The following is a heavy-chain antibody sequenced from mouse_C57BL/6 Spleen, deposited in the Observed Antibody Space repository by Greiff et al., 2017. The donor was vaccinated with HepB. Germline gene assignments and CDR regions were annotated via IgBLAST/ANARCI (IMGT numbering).Heavy chain of an antibody. D-gene: IGHD2-12*01. Sequence: VQLQQSGAELVRPGASVKLSCKASGYTFTDYYINWVKQRPGQGLEWIARIYPGSGNTYYNEKFKGKATLTAEKSSSTAYMQLSSLTSEDSAVYFCARDDTRGFAYWGQGTLVTVSA. CDR3: ARDDTRGFAY. J-gene: IGHJ3*01. V-gene: IGHV1-76*01. CDR2: IYPGSGNT. CDR1: GYTFTDYY.